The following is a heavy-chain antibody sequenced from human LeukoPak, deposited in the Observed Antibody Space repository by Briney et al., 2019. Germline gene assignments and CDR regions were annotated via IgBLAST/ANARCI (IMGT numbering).Heavy chain of an antibody. J-gene: IGHJ4*02. Sequence: GGSLRLSCVASGFTFSSYAMTWVRQAPGKGLEWVSIISASGGNTYYADSVKGRFSISRDTSSVYLHMNGLRAEDTALYYCAKDQGNDYGDQLHYWGQGTLVTVSS. CDR3: AKDQGNDYGDQLHY. V-gene: IGHV3-23*01. CDR2: ISASGGNT. CDR1: GFTFSSYA. D-gene: IGHD4/OR15-4a*01.